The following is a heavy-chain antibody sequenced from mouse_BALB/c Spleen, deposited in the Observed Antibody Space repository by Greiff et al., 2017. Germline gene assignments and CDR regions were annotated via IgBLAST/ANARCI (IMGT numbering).Heavy chain of an antibody. Sequence: EVKLMESGGGLVKPGGSLKLSCAASGFTFSDYYMYWVRQTPEKRLEWVATISDGGSYTYYPDSVKGRFTISRDNAKNNLYLQMSSLKSEDTAMYYCARDHYYGSSYVDYWGQGTSVTVSS. J-gene: IGHJ4*01. CDR1: GFTFSDYY. D-gene: IGHD1-1*01. V-gene: IGHV5-4*02. CDR3: ARDHYYGSSYVDY. CDR2: ISDGGSYT.